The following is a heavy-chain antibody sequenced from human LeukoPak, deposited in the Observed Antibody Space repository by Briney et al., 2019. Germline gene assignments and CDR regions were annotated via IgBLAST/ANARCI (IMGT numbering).Heavy chain of an antibody. V-gene: IGHV3-30-3*01. CDR2: IPCDGSNK. CDR3: ARGMGSRVDY. J-gene: IGHJ4*02. Sequence: GRSLRLSCAASGFTFSSYAMHWVRQAPGKGLEWVAVIPCDGSNKYYADSVKGRFTISRDNSKNTLYLQMNSLRAEDTAVYYCARGMGSRVDYWGQGTLVTVSS. CDR1: GFTFSSYA. D-gene: IGHD2-8*01.